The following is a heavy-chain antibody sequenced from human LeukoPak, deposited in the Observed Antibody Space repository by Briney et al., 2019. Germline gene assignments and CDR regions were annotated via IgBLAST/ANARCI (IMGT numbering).Heavy chain of an antibody. CDR3: AREQWLVDYYYYGMDV. J-gene: IGHJ6*02. CDR2: ISSSSSYT. V-gene: IGHV3-11*06. CDR1: GFTFSDYY. D-gene: IGHD6-19*01. Sequence: TGGSLRLSCAASGFTFSDYYMSWIRQAPGKGLEWVSYISSSSSYTNYADSVKGRFTISRDNAKNSLYLQMNSLRAEDTAVYYCAREQWLVDYYYYGMDVWGQGTTVTVSS.